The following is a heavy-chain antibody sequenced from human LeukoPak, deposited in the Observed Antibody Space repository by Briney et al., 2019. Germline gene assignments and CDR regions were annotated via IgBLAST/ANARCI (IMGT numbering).Heavy chain of an antibody. D-gene: IGHD3-9*01. CDR2: ITPIFGTA. V-gene: IGHV1-69*13. J-gene: IGHJ5*02. Sequence: SVKVSCKASGGTFSRFTISWVRQAPGQGFEWMGGITPIFGTANFAQKFQGRVSITADESTSTAFMELSSLRSEDTAVYYCASADRDGYFDFSWGQGTLVTVSS. CDR1: GGTFSRFT. CDR3: ASADRDGYFDFS.